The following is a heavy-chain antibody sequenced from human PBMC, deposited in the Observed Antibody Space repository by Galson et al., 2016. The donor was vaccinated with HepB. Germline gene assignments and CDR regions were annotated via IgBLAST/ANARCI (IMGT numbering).Heavy chain of an antibody. Sequence: SLRLSCAASGFTFSSYDIHWVRQAPGKGLEWVAFISYDGTNKYYADSLKGRFTISRDNSKNTLYLQMNRLRAEDTAVYYCAKGGYYDDYALDYWGQGTLVTVSS. J-gene: IGHJ4*02. D-gene: IGHD4-17*01. CDR2: ISYDGTNK. V-gene: IGHV3-30*18. CDR1: GFTFSSYD. CDR3: AKGGYYDDYALDY.